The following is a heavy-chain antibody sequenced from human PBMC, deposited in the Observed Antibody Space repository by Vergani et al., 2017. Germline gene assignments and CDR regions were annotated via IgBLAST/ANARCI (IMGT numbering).Heavy chain of an antibody. Sequence: EVQLVESGGGLVQPGGSLRLSCAASGFTFSSYWMHWVRQAPGKGLVWVSRVNSDGSSTSYADSVKGRFTISRDNAKNTLYLQMNSLRAEDTAVYYCAREYYYDSSGYYYAAFDYWGQGTLVTVSS. CDR1: GFTFSSYW. CDR3: AREYYYDSSGYYYAAFDY. J-gene: IGHJ4*02. V-gene: IGHV3-74*01. D-gene: IGHD3-22*01. CDR2: VNSDGSST.